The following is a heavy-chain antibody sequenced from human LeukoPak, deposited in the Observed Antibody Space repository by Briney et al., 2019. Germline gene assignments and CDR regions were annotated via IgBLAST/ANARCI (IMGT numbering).Heavy chain of an antibody. D-gene: IGHD5-12*01. J-gene: IGHJ4*02. CDR1: GYSFTSYW. V-gene: IGHV5-51*01. CDR3: AGGYDEDYFDY. CDR2: IYPGDSDT. Sequence: GESLKISCQGSGYSFTSYWINWVRQMPGKGLEWMGIIYPGDSDTRYSPSFEGQVTISADKSISTAYLQWSSLKASDTAMYYCAGGYDEDYFDYWGQGTLVTVSS.